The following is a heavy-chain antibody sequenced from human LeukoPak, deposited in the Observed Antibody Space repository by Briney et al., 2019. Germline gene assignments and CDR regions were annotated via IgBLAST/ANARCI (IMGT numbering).Heavy chain of an antibody. CDR3: AKGVEVVPAAAHYFDY. J-gene: IGHJ4*02. CDR2: ISWNSGSI. V-gene: IGHV3-9*01. CDR1: GFTFDDYA. Sequence: GGSLRLSCAASGFTFDDYAMHWVRQAPGKGLEWVSGISWNSGSIGYADSVKGRFTISRDNAKNSLYLQMNSLRAEDTPLYYCAKGVEVVPAAAHYFDYWGQGTLVTVSS. D-gene: IGHD2-2*01.